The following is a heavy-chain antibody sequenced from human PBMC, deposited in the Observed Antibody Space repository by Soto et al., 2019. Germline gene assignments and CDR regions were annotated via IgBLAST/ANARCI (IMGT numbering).Heavy chain of an antibody. CDR2: INHSGST. CDR3: ARGWKDIVVVVAADQYYYYYMDV. CDR1: GGSFSGYY. J-gene: IGHJ6*03. Sequence: PSETLSLTCAVYGGSFSGYYWSWIRQPPGKGLEWIGEINHSGSTNYNPSLKSRVTISVDTSKNQFSLKLSSVTAADTAVYYCARGWKDIVVVVAADQYYYYYMDVWGKGTTVTVSS. D-gene: IGHD2-15*01. V-gene: IGHV4-34*01.